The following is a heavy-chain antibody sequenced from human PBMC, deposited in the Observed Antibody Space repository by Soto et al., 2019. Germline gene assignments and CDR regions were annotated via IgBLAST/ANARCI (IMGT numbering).Heavy chain of an antibody. D-gene: IGHD7-27*01. J-gene: IGHJ6*03. Sequence: EVQLVESGGGLVQTGGSLRLSCATSGFILSDCAMNWVRQAPGKGLEWVSYISSSSSVIDYADSVKGRFTVSRDNARNSQYLHRNCVRAEDTAVYYCARDLSWGSNWYYYMDVWGKGTTVTVAS. CDR1: GFILSDCA. CDR3: ARDLSWGSNWYYYMDV. CDR2: ISSSSSVI. V-gene: IGHV3-48*01.